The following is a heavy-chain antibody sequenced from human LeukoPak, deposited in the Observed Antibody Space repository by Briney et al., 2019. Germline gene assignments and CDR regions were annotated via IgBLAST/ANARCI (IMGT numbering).Heavy chain of an antibody. CDR2: IHYSGIA. CDR1: GDSISNYY. V-gene: IGHV4-59*01. J-gene: IGHJ4*02. D-gene: IGHD7-27*01. CDR3: TRGPGAASV. Sequence: PSETLSLTCTVSGDSISNYYWSWIRQPPGKGLEWIGYIHYSGIAHYNPSLKSRVTISVDTSRTQFSLRLTSVTAADTAVYYCTRGPGAASVWGQGTLVTVSS.